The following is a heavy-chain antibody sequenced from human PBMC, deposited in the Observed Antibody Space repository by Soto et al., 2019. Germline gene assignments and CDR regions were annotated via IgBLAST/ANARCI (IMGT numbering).Heavy chain of an antibody. D-gene: IGHD1-26*01. CDR2: IYHSGST. J-gene: IGHJ4*02. V-gene: IGHV4-30-2*01. Sequence: PSETLSLTCAVSGGSISSGGYSWSWIRQPPGKGLEWIGYIYHSGSTYYNPSLKSRVTISVDRSKNQFSLKLSSVTAADTAVYYCARAGLVGATTPPYFDYWGQGTLVTVSS. CDR1: GGSISSGGYS. CDR3: ARAGLVGATTPPYFDY.